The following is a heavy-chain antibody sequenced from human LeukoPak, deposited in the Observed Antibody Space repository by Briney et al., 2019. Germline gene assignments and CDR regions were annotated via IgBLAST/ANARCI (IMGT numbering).Heavy chain of an antibody. CDR2: INHSGST. CDR1: GGSFSGYY. D-gene: IGHD3-10*01. CDR3: PRRYYGSGSYGH. V-gene: IGHV4-34*01. Sequence: SETLSLTCAVYGGSFSGYYWSWIRQPPGKGLEWIGEINHSGSTNYNPSLKSRVTISVDTSKNQFSLKLSSVTAADTAVYYCPRRYYGSGSYGHWGQGTLVTVSS. J-gene: IGHJ4*02.